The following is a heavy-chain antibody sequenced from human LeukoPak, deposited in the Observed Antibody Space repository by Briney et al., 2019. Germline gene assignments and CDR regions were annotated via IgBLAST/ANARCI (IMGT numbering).Heavy chain of an antibody. J-gene: IGHJ3*02. V-gene: IGHV7-4-1*02. CDR2: INTNTGNP. CDR1: GYTFTSYA. CDR3: ARDYPGIAVAGDAFDI. Sequence: GASVKVSCKASGYTFTSYAMNWVRQAPGQGLEWMGWINTNTGNPTYAQGFTGRFVFSLDASVSTAYLQISSLKAGDTAVYYCARDYPGIAVAGDAFDIWGQGTMVTVSS. D-gene: IGHD6-19*01.